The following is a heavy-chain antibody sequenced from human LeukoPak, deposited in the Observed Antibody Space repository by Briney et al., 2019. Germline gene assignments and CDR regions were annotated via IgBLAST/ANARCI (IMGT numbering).Heavy chain of an antibody. CDR3: ARTGYYDSSGYFGFDAFDI. V-gene: IGHV3-74*01. CDR2: INSDGSST. D-gene: IGHD3-22*01. J-gene: IGHJ3*02. CDR1: GFTFSSYW. Sequence: GGSLRLSCAASGFTFSSYWMHWVRQAPGKGLVWVSRINSDGSSTSYADSVKGRFTISRDNAKNSLYLQMNSLRAEDTAVYYCARTGYYDSSGYFGFDAFDIWGQGTMVTVSS.